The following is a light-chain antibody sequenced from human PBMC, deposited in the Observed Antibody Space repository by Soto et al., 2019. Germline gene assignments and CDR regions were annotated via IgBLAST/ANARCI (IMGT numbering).Light chain of an antibody. Sequence: QSVLTQPPSASGTPGQRVTISCSGSTSNIGSNTVNWYQQLPGTAPKLLIYSNNDRPSVVPDRFSGSKSGTSASLAISGLQSEDEADYYCAAWDDSLNGVVFGGGTQLTVL. CDR2: SNN. CDR1: TSNIGSNT. V-gene: IGLV1-44*01. J-gene: IGLJ2*01. CDR3: AAWDDSLNGVV.